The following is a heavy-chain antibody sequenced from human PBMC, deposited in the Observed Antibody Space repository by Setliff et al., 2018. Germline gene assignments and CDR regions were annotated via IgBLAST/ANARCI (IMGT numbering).Heavy chain of an antibody. V-gene: IGHV3-23*03. J-gene: IGHJ4*02. Sequence: GESLTISCAASGFTFSTYAMSWVRQAPGKGLEWVSTIYSGDRNTFYTDSVKGRFTIFRDGSKNTLFLHMTSLRAEDTAVYYCAKPQVELRWGFESWGQGTPVTVSS. CDR2: IYSGDRNT. CDR1: GFTFSTYA. CDR3: AKPQVELRWGFES. D-gene: IGHD1-7*01.